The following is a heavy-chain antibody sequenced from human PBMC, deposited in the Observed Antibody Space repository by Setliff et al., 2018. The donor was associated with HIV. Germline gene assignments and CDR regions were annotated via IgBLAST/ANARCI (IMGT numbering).Heavy chain of an antibody. CDR3: ARVMEDCINGNCYVFDY. CDR1: GYTSNNYG. V-gene: IGHV1-18*01. J-gene: IGHJ4*02. CDR2: ISYNSGNT. Sequence: GASVKVSCKASGYTSNNYGISWVRQAPGQGLEWMGWISYNSGNTHYSQRLQDRGTMTIDTLTATVYMELTSLRSDDTAVYYCARVMEDCINGNCYVFDYWGQGTLVTVSS. D-gene: IGHD2-15*01.